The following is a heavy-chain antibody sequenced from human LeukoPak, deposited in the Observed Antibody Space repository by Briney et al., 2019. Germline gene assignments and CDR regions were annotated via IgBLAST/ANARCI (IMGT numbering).Heavy chain of an antibody. CDR2: IYYSGST. D-gene: IGHD2-21*02. J-gene: IGHJ6*02. Sequence: PSETLSLTCTVSGGSISSYYWSWIRQPPGKGLEWIGYIYYSGSTNYNPSLKSRVTISVDTSKNQFSLKLSSVTAADTAVYYCARAALVTMLDVWGQGTTATVSS. V-gene: IGHV4-59*01. CDR1: GGSISSYY. CDR3: ARAALVTMLDV.